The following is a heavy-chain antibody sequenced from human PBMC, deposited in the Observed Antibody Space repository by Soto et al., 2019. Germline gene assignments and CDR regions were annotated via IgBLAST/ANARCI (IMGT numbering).Heavy chain of an antibody. V-gene: IGHV4-59*01. Sequence: SSETLSLTCTVSGCYISSYYWSWIRQPPGKGLEWIGYIYYSGSTNYNPSLKSRVTISVDTSKNQFSLKLSSVTAADTAVYYCARGISRTLYYYYYYYMDVWGKGTTVTVSS. J-gene: IGHJ6*03. CDR3: ARGISRTLYYYYYYYMDV. D-gene: IGHD2-15*01. CDR1: GCYISSYY. CDR2: IYYSGST.